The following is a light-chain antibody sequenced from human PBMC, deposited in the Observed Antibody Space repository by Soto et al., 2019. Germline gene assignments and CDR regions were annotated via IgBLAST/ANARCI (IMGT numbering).Light chain of an antibody. CDR2: GAS. J-gene: IGKJ1*01. CDR3: QQYNNWPRT. CDR1: LRVSST. Sequence: IVMTQSPATVYVSXGERATLVCRTRLRVSSTLARYQQKPGPAPRLXXYGASTRAHGSPARFSGSGSVTEFTRTISSLQSEDFAVYYGQQYNNWPRTFGQGTKVDIK. V-gene: IGKV3-15*01.